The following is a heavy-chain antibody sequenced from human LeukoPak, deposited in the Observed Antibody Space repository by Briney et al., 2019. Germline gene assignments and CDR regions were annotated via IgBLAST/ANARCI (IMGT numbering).Heavy chain of an antibody. Sequence: PGRSLRLSCEASGFTFNNYGMHWVRQAPGKGLERVAVISYDGSNAYYADFVKGRFTISRDNSKNTLFLQMNSLRAEDTAIYYCARFLFLSGTTSWAIGYWGQGTLATVSS. J-gene: IGHJ4*02. D-gene: IGHD2-2*01. CDR3: ARFLFLSGTTSWAIGY. CDR2: ISYDGSNA. CDR1: GFTFNNYG. V-gene: IGHV3-30*03.